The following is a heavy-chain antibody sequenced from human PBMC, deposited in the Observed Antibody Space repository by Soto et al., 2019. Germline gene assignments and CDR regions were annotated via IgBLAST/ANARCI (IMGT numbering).Heavy chain of an antibody. D-gene: IGHD6-6*01. V-gene: IGHV4-59*01. CDR1: GGSISDFY. Sequence: SETLSLTCTVSGGSISDFYWSWIRQPPGKGLEWIGYIYYSGSTNYNPSLKSRVTISVDTSKNQFSLNLRSMSPADTVVYYCARVGGLAARTFDYWGPGTLVTVSS. CDR2: IYYSGST. J-gene: IGHJ4*02. CDR3: ARVGGLAARTFDY.